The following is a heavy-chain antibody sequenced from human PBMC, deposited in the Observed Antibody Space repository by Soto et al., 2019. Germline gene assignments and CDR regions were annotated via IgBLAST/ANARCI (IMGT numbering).Heavy chain of an antibody. D-gene: IGHD6-13*01. V-gene: IGHV3-11*01. CDR1: GFTFSDYY. Sequence: GGSLRLSCAASGFTFSDYYMSWIRQAPGKGLEWVSYISSSGSTIYYADSVKGRFTISRDNAKNSLYLQMNSLRAEDTAVYYCARGDYSSSWYGPGYGMDVWGQGTTVTVSS. CDR3: ARGDYSSSWYGPGYGMDV. CDR2: ISSSGSTI. J-gene: IGHJ6*02.